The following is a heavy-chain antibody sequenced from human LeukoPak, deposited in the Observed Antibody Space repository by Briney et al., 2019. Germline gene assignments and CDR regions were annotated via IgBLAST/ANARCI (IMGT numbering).Heavy chain of an antibody. CDR1: GFTFSTYA. CDR3: AGEETPDYGDYWEGYYYYGMDV. V-gene: IGHV3-23*01. D-gene: IGHD4-17*01. J-gene: IGHJ6*02. Sequence: GGSLRLSCAASGFTFSTYAMRWVRQAPGKGLDWVSVIYSGGRTYYTDSVKGRFTISRDNSKNTLYLQMNSLRAEDTAVYYCAGEETPDYGDYWEGYYYYGMDVWGQGTTVTVSS. CDR2: IYSGGRT.